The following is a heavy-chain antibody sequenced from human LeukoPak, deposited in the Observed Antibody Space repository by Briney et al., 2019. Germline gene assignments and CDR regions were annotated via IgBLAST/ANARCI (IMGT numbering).Heavy chain of an antibody. CDR3: ARDRIVVVPAASNYYYGMDV. Sequence: SQTLSLTCTVSGGSISSGDYYWSWIRQPPGKGLEWVGYIYYSGSTYYNPFLKSRVTISVDTSKNQFSLKLSSVTAADTAVYYCARDRIVVVPAASNYYYGMDVWGQGTTVTVSS. CDR1: GGSISSGDYY. CDR2: IYYSGST. V-gene: IGHV4-30-4*01. J-gene: IGHJ6*02. D-gene: IGHD2-2*01.